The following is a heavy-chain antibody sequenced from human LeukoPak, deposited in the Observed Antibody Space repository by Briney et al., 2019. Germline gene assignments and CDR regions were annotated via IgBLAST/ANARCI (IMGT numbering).Heavy chain of an antibody. CDR3: ARLMPMVLTGQRYFYHPLDV. Sequence: PSETLSLTCTVSGDSISSKYWTWVRQPPGKGLEYIGYVHYTGYTDYNPSLESRLTIWIDTSRNQFSLKLSSVTAADTAVYYCARLMPMVLTGQRYFYHPLDVWGKGTTVTVSS. D-gene: IGHD3-9*01. J-gene: IGHJ6*04. CDR2: VHYTGYT. V-gene: IGHV4-59*08. CDR1: GDSISSKY.